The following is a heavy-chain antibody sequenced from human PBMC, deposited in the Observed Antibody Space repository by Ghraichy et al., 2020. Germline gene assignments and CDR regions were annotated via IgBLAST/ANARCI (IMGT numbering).Heavy chain of an antibody. CDR3: AKFARDWPNEYLQH. Sequence: GAQNISCAASGFTFRTYAMSWVRQAPGKGLEWVSAITDNCGTTHDAESVKGRFTISRDNSKNTLFLQMNSLRGEDTAVYYCAKFARDWPNEYLQHWVQGALVTVSS. D-gene: IGHD3/OR15-3a*01. CDR2: ITDNCGTT. CDR1: GFTFRTYA. J-gene: IGHJ1*01. V-gene: IGHV3-23*01.